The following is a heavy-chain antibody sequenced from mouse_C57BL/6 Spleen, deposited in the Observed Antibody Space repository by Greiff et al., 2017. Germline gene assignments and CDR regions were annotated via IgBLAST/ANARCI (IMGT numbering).Heavy chain of an antibody. Sequence: EVQVVESGEGLVKPGGSLKLSCAASGFTFSSYAMSWVRQTPEKRLEWVAYISSGGDYIYYADTVKGRFTISRDNARNTLYRQMSSLKSEDTAMYYCTRDGGGYPWFAYWGQGTLVTVSA. CDR2: ISSGGDYI. CDR1: GFTFSSYA. CDR3: TRDGGGYPWFAY. J-gene: IGHJ3*01. V-gene: IGHV5-9-1*02. D-gene: IGHD2-2*01.